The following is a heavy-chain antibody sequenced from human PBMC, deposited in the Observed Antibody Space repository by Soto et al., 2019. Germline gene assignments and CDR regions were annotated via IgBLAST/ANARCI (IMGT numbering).Heavy chain of an antibody. D-gene: IGHD3-3*02. J-gene: IGHJ5*02. CDR1: GDSISSSHW. CDR3: ARALDNSWFDP. Sequence: QVQLQESGPGLVKPSGTLSLTCAVSGDSISSSHWWNWVRQPPGEGLEWIGEIYHRGSTNYTPSLKSRVTISVDKFKNQFSLKLSSVTAADPAVYYCARALDNSWFDPWGQGTLVAVSS. CDR2: IYHRGST. V-gene: IGHV4-4*02.